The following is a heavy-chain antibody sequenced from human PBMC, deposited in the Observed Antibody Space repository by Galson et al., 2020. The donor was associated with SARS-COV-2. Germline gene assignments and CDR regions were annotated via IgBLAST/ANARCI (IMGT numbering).Heavy chain of an antibody. V-gene: IGHV3-30*04. J-gene: IGHJ4*02. CDR3: ARDLYGGYGYYFDY. CDR1: GFTFSSYA. Sequence: GGSLRLSCAASGFTFSSYAMHWVRQAPGKGLEWVAVISYDGSNKYYADSVKGRFTISRDNSKNTLYRQMNSLRAEETAVYYCARDLYGGYGYYFDYWGQGTLVTVSS. CDR2: ISYDGSNK. D-gene: IGHD5-12*01.